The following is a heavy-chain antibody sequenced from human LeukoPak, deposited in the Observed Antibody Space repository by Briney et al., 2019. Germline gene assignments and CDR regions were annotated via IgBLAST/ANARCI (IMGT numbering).Heavy chain of an antibody. CDR2: IIPILGIA. V-gene: IGHV1-69*04. CDR3: ARGHIFGVVTYFDY. Sequence: ASVKVSCKASGGTFSSYAISWVRQAPGQGLEWMGRIIPILGIANYAQKFQGRVTITADKSTSTAYMELSSLRSEDTAVYYCARGHIFGVVTYFDYWGQGTLVTVSS. J-gene: IGHJ4*02. D-gene: IGHD3-3*01. CDR1: GGTFSSYA.